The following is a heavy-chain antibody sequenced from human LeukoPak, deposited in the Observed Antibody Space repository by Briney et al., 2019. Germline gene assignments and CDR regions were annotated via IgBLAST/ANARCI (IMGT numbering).Heavy chain of an antibody. D-gene: IGHD6-6*01. V-gene: IGHV4-61*02. Sequence: SQTLSLTFTVSGGSISSGSYYWSWIRQPAGKGLEWIGRIYTSGSTNYNPSLKSRVTISVDTSKNQFSLKLSSVTAADTAVYYCARFRAARDAFDIWGQGTMVTVSS. CDR3: ARFRAARDAFDI. J-gene: IGHJ3*02. CDR2: IYTSGST. CDR1: GGSISSGSYY.